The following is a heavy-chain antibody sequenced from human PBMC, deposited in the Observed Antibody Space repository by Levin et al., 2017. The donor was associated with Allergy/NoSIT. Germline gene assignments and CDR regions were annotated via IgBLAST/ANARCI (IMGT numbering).Heavy chain of an antibody. V-gene: IGHV3-11*05. CDR2: IYSDTGDT. J-gene: IGHJ6*02. Sequence: GGSLRLSCAASGFTFSNYFMSWIRQPPGKGLEWISYIYSDTGDTKYADSVKGRFTISRDNAKNSLYLQMNSLRAEDTAVYYCARDLMNKVMTSPGVWGQGTTVSVSS. CDR1: GFTFSNYF. D-gene: IGHD4-17*01. CDR3: ARDLMNKVMTSPGV.